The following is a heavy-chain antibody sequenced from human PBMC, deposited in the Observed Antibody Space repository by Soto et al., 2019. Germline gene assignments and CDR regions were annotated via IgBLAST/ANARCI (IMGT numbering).Heavy chain of an antibody. J-gene: IGHJ4*02. Sequence: QVQLVESGGGVVQPGRSLRLSCAASGFTFSTYGMHWVRQAPGKGLEWVALIWYDGTNKYYAASVRGRFTISRDNSKNALYLQMNSRRAEDTAVYYCAKDRDSSALEYWGQGTLVTVSS. CDR3: AKDRDSSALEY. CDR1: GFTFSTYG. V-gene: IGHV3-33*06. CDR2: IWYDGTNK. D-gene: IGHD3-22*01.